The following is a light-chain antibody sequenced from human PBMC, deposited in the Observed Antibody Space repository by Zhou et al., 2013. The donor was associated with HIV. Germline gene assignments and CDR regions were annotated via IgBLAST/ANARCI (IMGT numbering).Light chain of an antibody. CDR2: TVS. V-gene: IGKV3-20*01. CDR3: QQYASSPWT. Sequence: EIVLTQSPATLSLSPGERATLSCRASQSVNSYLAWYQQKPGQAPRLLIYTVSNRATGIPDRFSGSGSGTDFTLTISRLEPEDFAVYYCQQYASSPWTFGQGTKVEIK. J-gene: IGKJ1*01. CDR1: QSVNSY.